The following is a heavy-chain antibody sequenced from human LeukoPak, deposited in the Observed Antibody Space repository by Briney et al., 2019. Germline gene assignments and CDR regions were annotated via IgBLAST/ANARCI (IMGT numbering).Heavy chain of an antibody. CDR1: GGSISSYY. V-gene: IGHV4-59*01. Sequence: SETLSLTCTVSGGSISSYYWSWIRQPPGKGLEWIGYIYYSGSTNYNPSLKSPVTISLDTSKNQFSLKLSSMTPADTAVYYCARSSYYYGADAYDIWGQGTMVTVSS. J-gene: IGHJ3*02. CDR2: IYYSGST. D-gene: IGHD3-10*01. CDR3: ARSSYYYGADAYDI.